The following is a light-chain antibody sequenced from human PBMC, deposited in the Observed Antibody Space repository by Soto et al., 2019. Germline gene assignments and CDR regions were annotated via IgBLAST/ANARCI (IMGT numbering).Light chain of an antibody. V-gene: IGKV3-20*01. Sequence: EIVLTQSPGTLSLSPGERATLSCKASQSVSSNFLAWYQRKPGQAPRLLIYGASYRATDIPYXSSGSGSGTDFTLTITRLEPEDFAVYYCQQYDTSPPTFGQGTKVEI. CDR1: QSVSSNF. CDR3: QQYDTSPPT. CDR2: GAS. J-gene: IGKJ1*01.